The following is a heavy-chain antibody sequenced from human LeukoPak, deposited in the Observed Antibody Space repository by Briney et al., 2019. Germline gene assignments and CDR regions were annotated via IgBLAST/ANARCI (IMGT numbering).Heavy chain of an antibody. D-gene: IGHD3-16*01. J-gene: IGHJ6*02. Sequence: SETLSLTCTVSGGSISSYYWSWIRQPPGKGLEWLGYIYYSGSTNYNPSLKSRVTISVDTSKNQFSLKLSSVTAADTAVYYCAREGGMIPDYYYGMDVWGQGTTVTVSS. V-gene: IGHV4-59*01. CDR2: IYYSGST. CDR1: GGSISSYY. CDR3: AREGGMIPDYYYGMDV.